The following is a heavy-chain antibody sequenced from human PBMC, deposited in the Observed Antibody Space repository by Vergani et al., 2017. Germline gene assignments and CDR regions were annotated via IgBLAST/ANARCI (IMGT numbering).Heavy chain of an antibody. J-gene: IGHJ4*02. CDR3: TRHDRKTYTSTMGWYDY. CDR2: IYYSGTT. V-gene: IGHV4-31*03. Sequence: QVQLQESGPGLVKASQTLSLTCSVSGAYVGSGGYYWSWVRQRPGMGLDWIGYIYYSGTTYYNPSLESRLTISLDTSENHLSLKMTSVTAAETAVYYCTRHDRKTYTSTMGWYDYWGQGILVTVSS. CDR1: GAYVGSGGYY. D-gene: IGHD3-16*01.